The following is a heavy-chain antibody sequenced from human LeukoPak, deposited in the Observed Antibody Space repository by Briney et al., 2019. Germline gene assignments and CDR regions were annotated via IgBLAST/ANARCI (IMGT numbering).Heavy chain of an antibody. CDR3: AKAPVTSCRGAYCYPFDS. V-gene: IGHV3-23*01. CDR2: TSSSDAGT. D-gene: IGHD2-21*01. Sequence: GGSLRLSCAASGFNLSTYAMSWVRQTPGKGLEWVAATSSSDAGTYHADSVRGRFTISRDNSKNTLYLQMNSLRAEDAAVYFCAKAPVTSCRGAYCYPFDSWGQGTLVTVSS. J-gene: IGHJ4*02. CDR1: GFNLSTYA.